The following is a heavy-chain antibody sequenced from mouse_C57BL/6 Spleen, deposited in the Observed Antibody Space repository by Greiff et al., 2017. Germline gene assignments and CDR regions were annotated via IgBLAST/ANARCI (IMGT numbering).Heavy chain of an antibody. J-gene: IGHJ1*03. CDR1: GFSLTSYG. V-gene: IGHV2-5*01. CDR3: AKKRGDGSSYGYFDV. Sequence: QVQLQQSGPGLVQPSQSLSITCTVSGFSLTSYGVHWVRQSPGKGLEWLGVIWSGGSTDYNAAFMSRLSITKDNSKIQVFFKMNSLQADDTAIDYCAKKRGDGSSYGYFDVWGTGTTVTVSS. D-gene: IGHD1-1*01. CDR2: IWSGGST.